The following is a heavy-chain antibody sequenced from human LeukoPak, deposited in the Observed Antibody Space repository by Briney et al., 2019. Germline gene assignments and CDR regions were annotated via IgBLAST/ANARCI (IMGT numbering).Heavy chain of an antibody. CDR2: IYYSGST. J-gene: IGHJ5*02. V-gene: IGHV4-61*05. CDR3: ARLGLPRSWFDP. Sequence: SETLSLTCTVSGGSISSSSYYWDWIRQPPGKGLEWIGYIYYSGSTNYNPSLKSRVTISVDTSKNQFSLKLSSVTAADTAVYYCARLGLPRSWFDPWGQGTLVTVSS. D-gene: IGHD5-18*01. CDR1: GGSISSSSYY.